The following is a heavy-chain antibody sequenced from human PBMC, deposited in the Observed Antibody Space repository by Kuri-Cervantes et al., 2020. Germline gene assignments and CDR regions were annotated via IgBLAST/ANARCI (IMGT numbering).Heavy chain of an antibody. D-gene: IGHD2-2*01. CDR2: IRQDSSEI. CDR3: ARDHATSWSVRDS. J-gene: IGHJ4*02. V-gene: IGHV3-7*01. Sequence: GGSLRLSCAASGFTFSSYWMTWVRQAPGKGLGSVANIRQDSSEIFYADSVRGRFTISRDNAKNSVYLQMNSLRAEDTAMYYCARDHATSWSVRDSWGQGTLVTVSS. CDR1: GFTFSSYW.